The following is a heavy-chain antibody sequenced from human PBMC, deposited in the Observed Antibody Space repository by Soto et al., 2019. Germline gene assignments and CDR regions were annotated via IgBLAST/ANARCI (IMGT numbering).Heavy chain of an antibody. CDR2: ISSSSSVI. Sequence: GGSLRLSFATSGFILSDCSMNWVRQAPGKGLEWVSYISSSSSVIDYADSVKGRFTISRDNSKNTLYLQMNSLRAEDTAVYYCAKVIIAAAGVWPEAYYYYGMDVWGQGTTVTVSS. CDR3: AKVIIAAAGVWPEAYYYYGMDV. V-gene: IGHV3-48*01. J-gene: IGHJ6*02. CDR1: GFILSDCS. D-gene: IGHD6-13*01.